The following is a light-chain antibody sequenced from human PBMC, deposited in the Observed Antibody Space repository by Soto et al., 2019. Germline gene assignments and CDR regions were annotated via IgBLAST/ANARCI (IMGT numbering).Light chain of an antibody. CDR3: QVWDSNSIVV. CDR2: YDS. CDR1: NIGSKG. V-gene: IGLV3-21*01. J-gene: IGLJ2*01. Sequence: SYELTQPPSVSVAPGKTATITCGGNNIGSKGVHWYQQKPGQAPVLVIYYDSDRPSGIPERFSGSNSGNTATLTISRVEAGDEADYYCQVWDSNSIVVFGGGTQLTVL.